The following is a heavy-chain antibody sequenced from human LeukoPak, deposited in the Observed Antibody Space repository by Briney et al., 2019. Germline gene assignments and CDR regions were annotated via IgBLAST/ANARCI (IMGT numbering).Heavy chain of an antibody. J-gene: IGHJ4*02. V-gene: IGHV4-31*03. CDR2: IYYSGST. D-gene: IGHD3-3*01. Sequence: SETLSLTCTVSGGSFSSGGYSWSWIRQHPGKGLEWIGYIYYSGSTYYNPSLKSRVTMSIDTSKNQFSLKVSSVTAADTAVYYCARDKRGVHDHWGQGTLVTVSS. CDR1: GGSFSSGGYS. CDR3: ARDKRGVHDH.